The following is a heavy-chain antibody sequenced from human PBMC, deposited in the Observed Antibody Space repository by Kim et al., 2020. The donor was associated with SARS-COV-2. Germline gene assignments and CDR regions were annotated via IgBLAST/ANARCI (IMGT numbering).Heavy chain of an antibody. J-gene: IGHJ3*02. D-gene: IGHD3-22*01. V-gene: IGHV1-3*01. CDR3: ARATYYHDSSGYYALDAFDI. Sequence: ASVKVSCKASGYTFTSYAMHWVRQAPGQRLEWMGWINAGNGNTKYSQKFQGRVTITRDTSASTAYMELSSLRSEDTAVYYCARATYYHDSSGYYALDAFDIWGQGTMVTVSS. CDR1: GYTFTSYA. CDR2: INAGNGNT.